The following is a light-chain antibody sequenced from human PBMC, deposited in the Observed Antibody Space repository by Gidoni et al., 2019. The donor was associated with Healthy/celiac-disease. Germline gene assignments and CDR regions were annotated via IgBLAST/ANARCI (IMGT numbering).Light chain of an antibody. CDR3: QAWDSSTVV. CDR2: QDS. CDR1: KLGDKY. V-gene: IGLV3-1*01. J-gene: IGLJ2*01. Sequence: SYELTQPLSVSVSPGQTASITCSGDKLGDKYACWYQQKPGQSPVLVIYQDSKRPSGIPERFSGSNSGNTATLTIGGTQAMDEADYYCQAWDSSTVVFGGGTKLTVL.